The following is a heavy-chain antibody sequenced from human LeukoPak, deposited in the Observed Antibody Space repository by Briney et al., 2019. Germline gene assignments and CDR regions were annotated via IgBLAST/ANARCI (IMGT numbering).Heavy chain of an antibody. V-gene: IGHV4-59*01. J-gene: IGHJ5*02. CDR2: VASSGTS. CDR3: ARVVRGVVTSNWFDP. D-gene: IGHD2-21*02. Sequence: SETLSLTCTVSGDSLNTYYWTWIRQTPGKELEWIGFVASSGTSNYNPSLKSRVVISIDTSKNQFSLALTSVTPADTAVYYCARVVRGVVTSNWFDPWGRGTLVSVSS. CDR1: GDSLNTYY.